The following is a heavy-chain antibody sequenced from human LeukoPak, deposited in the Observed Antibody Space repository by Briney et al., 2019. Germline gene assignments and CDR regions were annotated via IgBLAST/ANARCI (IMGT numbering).Heavy chain of an antibody. Sequence: GRSLRLSCAASGFTFSSYGMHWVRQAPGKGLEWVAVISYDGSNKYYADSVKGRFTISRDNSKNTLYLQMNSLRAEDTAVYYCARDKGVNGDYAYYYYYGMDVWGQGTTVTVSS. CDR2: ISYDGSNK. CDR3: ARDKGVNGDYAYYYYYGMDV. D-gene: IGHD4-17*01. CDR1: GFTFSSYG. V-gene: IGHV3-30*03. J-gene: IGHJ6*02.